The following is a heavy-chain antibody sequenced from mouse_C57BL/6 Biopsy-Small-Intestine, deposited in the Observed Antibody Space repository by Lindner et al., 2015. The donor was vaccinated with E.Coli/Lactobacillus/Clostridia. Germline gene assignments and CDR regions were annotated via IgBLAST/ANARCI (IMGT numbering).Heavy chain of an antibody. CDR3: ARPHYYAMDY. V-gene: IGHV5-17*01. CDR2: ISSGSSTI. Sequence: VQLQESGGGLVKPGGSLKLSCAASGFTFSDYGMHWVRQAPEKGLEWVAYISSGSSTIYYADIVKGRFTISRDNAKNTVFLQMTSLRSEDTAMYYCARPHYYAMDYWGSRNLSHRLL. CDR1: GFTFSDYG. J-gene: IGHJ4*01.